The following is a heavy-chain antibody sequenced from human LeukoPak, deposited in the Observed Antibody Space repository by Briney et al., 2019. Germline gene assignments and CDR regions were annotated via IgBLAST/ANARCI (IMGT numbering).Heavy chain of an antibody. CDR3: ARVLSVSYCDS. J-gene: IGHJ4*02. CDR1: GFTFSTYA. Sequence: PGGSLRLSCTASGFTFSTYAMSWVRQAPGKGLEWVSAITDSGGNTYYAAPVKGRFTISRDNSKNTLYLQMNSLRGEDTAVYYCARVLSVSYCDSWGQGTLVTVSS. V-gene: IGHV3-23*01. CDR2: ITDSGGNT. D-gene: IGHD2/OR15-2a*01.